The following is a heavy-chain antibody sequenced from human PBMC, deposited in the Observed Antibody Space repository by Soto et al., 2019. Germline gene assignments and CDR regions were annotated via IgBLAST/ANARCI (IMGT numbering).Heavy chain of an antibody. Sequence: GESLKISCKASGYSFTSYWIGWVRQMPGKGLEWMGVIYPGDSDTRYSPSFRGQVTISADKSISTAYLQWNSLKASDTAVYYCARHNEAVAATYWGQGTLVTVSS. CDR1: GYSFTSYW. CDR2: IYPGDSDT. D-gene: IGHD6-19*01. CDR3: ARHNEAVAATY. V-gene: IGHV5-51*01. J-gene: IGHJ4*02.